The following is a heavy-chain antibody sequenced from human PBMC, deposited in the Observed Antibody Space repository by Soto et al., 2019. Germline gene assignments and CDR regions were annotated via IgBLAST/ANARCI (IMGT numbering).Heavy chain of an antibody. D-gene: IGHD6-19*01. CDR2: IYHSGSF. CDR3: ARSVGYRSGWWPYYFDY. J-gene: IGHJ4*02. CDR1: GXSISSAGYS. V-gene: IGHV4-30-2*01. Sequence: LSLTFAVSGXSISSAGYSWNWIRQPPGEGLEWIGYIYHSGSFLYNPSLKSRVTISLDGSKNQFSLRLRSVTAADTAVYYCARSVGYRSGWWPYYFDYWGQGALVTVSS.